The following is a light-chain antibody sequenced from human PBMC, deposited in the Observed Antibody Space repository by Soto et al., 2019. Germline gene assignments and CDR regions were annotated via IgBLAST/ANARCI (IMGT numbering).Light chain of an antibody. CDR1: QSINRW. CDR3: QQFHSFPIT. V-gene: IGKV1-5*01. J-gene: IGKJ5*01. Sequence: DIQMTQSPSTLSASAGDRVTITCRASQSINRWLAWYQQKPAKAPKLLINDASSLESGVPSRFSGSGSGTEFTLTISSLQPDDFATYYCQQFHSFPITFGQGTRLDVK. CDR2: DAS.